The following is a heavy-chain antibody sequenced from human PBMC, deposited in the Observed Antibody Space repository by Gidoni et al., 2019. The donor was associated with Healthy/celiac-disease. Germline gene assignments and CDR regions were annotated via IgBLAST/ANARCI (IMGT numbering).Heavy chain of an antibody. D-gene: IGHD2-21*02. CDR2: IYSGGST. V-gene: IGHV3-66*02. Sequence: EVQLVESGGGLVQPGGSLRLSWAASGFTASSNYMRWVRQAPGKGLEWVSVIYSGGSTYYADSVKGRFTISRDNSKNTLYLQMNSLRAEDTAVYYCARDGPYCGGDCFSDYWGQGTLVTVSS. J-gene: IGHJ4*02. CDR3: ARDGPYCGGDCFSDY. CDR1: GFTASSNY.